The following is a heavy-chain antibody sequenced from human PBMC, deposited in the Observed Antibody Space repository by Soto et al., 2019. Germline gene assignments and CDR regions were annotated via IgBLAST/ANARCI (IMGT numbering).Heavy chain of an antibody. V-gene: IGHV3-33*06. Sequence: GGSLRLSCAASGFIFNEYGMHWVRQAPGKGLEWVAVIWYDGSNKYYADSVKGRFTISRDNSKNTLYLQMNSLRAKDTAVYYCAKGGGGRITMIVVVITSDFYYFDYWGQGTLVTVSS. CDR2: IWYDGSNK. CDR1: GFIFNEYG. J-gene: IGHJ4*02. D-gene: IGHD3-22*01. CDR3: AKGGGGRITMIVVVITSDFYYFDY.